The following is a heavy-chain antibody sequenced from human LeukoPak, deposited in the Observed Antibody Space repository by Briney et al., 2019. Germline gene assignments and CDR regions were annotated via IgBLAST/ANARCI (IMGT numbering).Heavy chain of an antibody. J-gene: IGHJ4*02. V-gene: IGHV4-59*01. D-gene: IGHD6-19*01. CDR1: GGSIGSYY. Sequence: SETLSLTCTVSGGSIGSYYWSWIRQPPGKGLEWIGYIYYSGNTNYNPSLTSRVTISVDTSKNQFSLKLSSVTAADTAVYYCARRYSSGWLFDYWGRGTLVTVSS. CDR2: IYYSGNT. CDR3: ARRYSSGWLFDY.